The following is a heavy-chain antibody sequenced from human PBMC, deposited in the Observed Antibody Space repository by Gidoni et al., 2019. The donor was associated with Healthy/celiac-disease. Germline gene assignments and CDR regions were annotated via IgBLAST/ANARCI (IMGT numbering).Heavy chain of an antibody. CDR3: AKDGAQDMIGEVIERDAFDI. J-gene: IGHJ3*02. CDR1: GFPCSIYA. Sequence: EVQLLEAGGGLVQPGGSLRLSCAASGFPCSIYAMCWVRQAPGKGLEWVSAISGSGGSTYYADSVKCRFTISRDNSKNTLYLQMNSLRAEDTAVYYCAKDGAQDMIGEVIERDAFDIWGQGTMVTVSS. V-gene: IGHV3-23*01. D-gene: IGHD3-22*01. CDR2: ISGSGGST.